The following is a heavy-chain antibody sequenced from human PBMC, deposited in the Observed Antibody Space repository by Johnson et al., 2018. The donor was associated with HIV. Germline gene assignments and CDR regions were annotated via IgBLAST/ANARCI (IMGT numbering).Heavy chain of an antibody. CDR1: GFIFSTYG. V-gene: IGHV3-30-3*01. J-gene: IGHJ3*01. D-gene: IGHD2/OR15-2a*01. CDR2: ISYDGNNK. CDR3: ASEASFAPRPETAFDV. Sequence: QVQLVESGGGVVQPGRSLRLSCAASGFIFSTYGMHWVRQAPGRGLEWVAIISYDGNNKDYADSVKGRVTISRDNSKNTLFLPMNSLRPEDTAVYFCASEASFAPRPETAFDVWGQGTKVTVSS.